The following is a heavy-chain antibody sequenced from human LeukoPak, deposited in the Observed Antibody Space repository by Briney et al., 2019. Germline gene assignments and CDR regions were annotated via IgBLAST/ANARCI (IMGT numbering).Heavy chain of an antibody. V-gene: IGHV3-30*02. Sequence: PGGSLRLSCAASGFTFSSYGMHWVRQAPGKGLEWVSFIRYDGSNKYYADSVKGRFTISRDNAKNSLYLQMNSLRPEDTAVYYCAKPRQFGEFAYHFDYWGQGTLVTVSS. J-gene: IGHJ4*02. CDR3: AKPRQFGEFAYHFDY. CDR1: GFTFSSYG. D-gene: IGHD3-10*01. CDR2: IRYDGSNK.